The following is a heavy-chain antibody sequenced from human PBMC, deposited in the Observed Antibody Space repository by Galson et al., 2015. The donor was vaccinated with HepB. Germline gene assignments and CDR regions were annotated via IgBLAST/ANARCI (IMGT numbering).Heavy chain of an antibody. CDR1: GFTFSNYS. Sequence: SLRLSCAASGFTFSNYSISWVRQAPGKELEWVSFISHSGSYIYYADSVRGRFTISRDNAKKSLYLQMNSLRAEDTAVYYCARDEPDYYHYMDVWGKGTTVTVSS. D-gene: IGHD3-10*01. CDR2: ISHSGSYI. J-gene: IGHJ6*03. CDR3: ARDEPDYYHYMDV. V-gene: IGHV3-21*01.